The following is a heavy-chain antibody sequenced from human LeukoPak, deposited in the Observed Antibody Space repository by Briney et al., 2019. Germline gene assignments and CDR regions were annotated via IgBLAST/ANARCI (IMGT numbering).Heavy chain of an antibody. CDR3: AKGGDSSGPFPFDY. CDR1: GFTFSSYE. CDR2: ISSSGSTI. J-gene: IGHJ4*02. D-gene: IGHD3-22*01. Sequence: GGSLRLSCAASGFTFSSYEMNWVRQAPGKGLEWVSYISSSGSTIYYADSVKGRFTISRDNSKNTLYLQMNSLRAEDTAVYYCAKGGDSSGPFPFDYWGQGTLVTVSS. V-gene: IGHV3-48*03.